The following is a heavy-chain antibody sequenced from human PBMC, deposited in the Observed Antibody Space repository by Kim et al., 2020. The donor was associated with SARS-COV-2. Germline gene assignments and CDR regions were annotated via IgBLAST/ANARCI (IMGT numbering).Heavy chain of an antibody. CDR1: GFTFDDYA. V-gene: IGHV3-9*01. Sequence: GGSLRLSCAASGFTFDDYAMHWVRQAPGKGLEWVSGISWNSGSIGYADSVKGRFTISRDNAKNSLYLQMNSLRAEDTALYYCAKDRGYYDSSGYGGFGFDYWGQGTLVTVSS. CDR2: ISWNSGSI. J-gene: IGHJ4*02. D-gene: IGHD3-22*01. CDR3: AKDRGYYDSSGYGGFGFDY.